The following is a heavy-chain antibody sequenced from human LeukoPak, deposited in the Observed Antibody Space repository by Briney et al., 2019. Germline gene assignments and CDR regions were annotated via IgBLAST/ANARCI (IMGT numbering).Heavy chain of an antibody. CDR2: INHYGSEK. CDR3: ARESTRYCSGGSCYSSSSFDY. Sequence: GGSLRLSCAASGFTFRSYWMSWVRQAPGKGLEWVANINHYGSEKYYVDSVKGRFTVSRDNAKNSLYLQMNSLRGEDTAVYYCARESTRYCSGGSCYSSSSFDYWGQGTLVTVSS. V-gene: IGHV3-7*01. J-gene: IGHJ4*02. D-gene: IGHD2-15*01. CDR1: GFTFRSYW.